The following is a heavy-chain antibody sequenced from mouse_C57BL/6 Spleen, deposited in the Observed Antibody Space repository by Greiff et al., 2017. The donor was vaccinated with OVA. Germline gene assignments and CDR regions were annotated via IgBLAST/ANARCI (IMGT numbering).Heavy chain of an antibody. Sequence: VQLQQPGAELVRPGSSVKLSCKASGYTFTSYWMDWVKQRPGQGLEWIGNIYPSDSETHYNQKFKDKATLTVDKSSSTAYMQLSSLTSEDSAVYYCARWDYYGSSYDAMDYWGQGTSVTVSS. CDR1: GYTFTSYW. CDR3: ARWDYYGSSYDAMDY. J-gene: IGHJ4*01. D-gene: IGHD1-1*01. CDR2: IYPSDSET. V-gene: IGHV1-61*01.